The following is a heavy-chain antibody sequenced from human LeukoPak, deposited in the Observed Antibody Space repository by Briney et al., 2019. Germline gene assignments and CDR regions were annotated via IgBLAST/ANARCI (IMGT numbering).Heavy chain of an antibody. CDR2: TCYRSKWYT. CDR1: GDSVSSNSAA. V-gene: IGHV6-1*01. D-gene: IGHD3-10*01. J-gene: IGHJ3*02. Sequence: SQTLSLTCAISGDSVSSNSAAWNWIRQSPSRGLEWLGTTCYRSKWYTDYAVSVNSRITINPYTSKNQFSLQLNSVTPEDTAVYYCARRGSDFDAFDIWGQGTMVAVSS. CDR3: ARRGSDFDAFDI.